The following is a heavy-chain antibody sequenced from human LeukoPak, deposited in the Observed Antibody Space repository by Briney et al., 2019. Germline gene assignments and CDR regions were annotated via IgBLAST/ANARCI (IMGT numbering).Heavy chain of an antibody. V-gene: IGHV1-69*13. CDR1: GGTFSSYA. CDR2: IIPIFGTA. J-gene: IGHJ4*02. D-gene: IGHD5-24*01. Sequence: SVKVSCKASGGTFSSYAISWVRQAPGQGLEWMGGIIPIFGTANYAQKFQGRVTITADESTSTAYMELSSLRSEDTAVYYCAREAEMATIGRYFYYWGQGTLVTVSS. CDR3: AREAEMATIGRYFYY.